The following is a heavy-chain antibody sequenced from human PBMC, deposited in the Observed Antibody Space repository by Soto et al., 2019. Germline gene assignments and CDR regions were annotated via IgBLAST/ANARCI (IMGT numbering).Heavy chain of an antibody. CDR3: AGSTYYYDSSGYPDYYGMDV. V-gene: IGHV4-59*01. CDR1: GDSISCYY. D-gene: IGHD3-22*01. J-gene: IGHJ6*02. Sequence: ETLSLTCTVPGDSISCYYWSWIRQPPGKGLEWIGYIYYSGSTNYNPSLKSRVTISVDTSKNQFSLKLSSVTAADTAVYYCAGSTYYYDSSGYPDYYGMDVWGQGTTVTVS. CDR2: IYYSGST.